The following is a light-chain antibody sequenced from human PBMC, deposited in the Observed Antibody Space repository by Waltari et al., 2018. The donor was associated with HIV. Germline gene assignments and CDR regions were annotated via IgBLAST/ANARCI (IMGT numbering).Light chain of an antibody. CDR3: CSYAGSSTLL. J-gene: IGLJ2*01. V-gene: IGLV2-23*02. CDR2: DVS. Sequence: QSALTQPASVSGSPGPSLTISCPGTSRDVGPYHYVFWYQHHPGKAPKLMIYDVSERPSGVSDRFSGSRSGNTASLTISGLQAEDEADYYCCSYAGSSTLLFGGGTKLTVL. CDR1: SRDVGPYHY.